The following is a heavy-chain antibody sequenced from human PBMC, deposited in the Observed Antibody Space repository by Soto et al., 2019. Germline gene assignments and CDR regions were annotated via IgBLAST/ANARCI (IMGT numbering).Heavy chain of an antibody. CDR1: GFTFSSYA. D-gene: IGHD3-22*01. J-gene: IGHJ4*02. V-gene: IGHV3-23*01. CDR2: ISGSGGST. CDR3: ATISTYYYDSSGYPY. Sequence: PGGSLRLSCAASGFTFSSYAMSWVRQAPGKGLEWVSAISGSGGSTYYADSVKGRFTISRDNSKNRLYLQMNSLRAEDTAVYYCATISTYYYDSSGYPYWGQATLVSVSS.